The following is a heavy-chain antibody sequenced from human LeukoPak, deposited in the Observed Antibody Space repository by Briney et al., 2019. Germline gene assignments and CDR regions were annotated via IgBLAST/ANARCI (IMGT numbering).Heavy chain of an antibody. CDR1: GYSFTSYW. D-gene: IGHD3-9*01. CDR3: ARQSVLRYFDWFGFLDY. Sequence: GESLKISCKAAGYSFTSYWIGCVRQMPGKSLEWRVIIYPGDSGTRYNPSLQGQVTISADKSISTAYLQWSSLKASNTAMYYCARQSVLRYFDWFGFLDYWGQGTLVTVSS. CDR2: IYPGDSGT. J-gene: IGHJ4*02. V-gene: IGHV5-51*01.